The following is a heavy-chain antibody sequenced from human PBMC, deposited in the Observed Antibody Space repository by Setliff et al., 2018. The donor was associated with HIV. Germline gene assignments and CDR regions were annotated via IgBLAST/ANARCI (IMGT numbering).Heavy chain of an antibody. CDR3: ALEVGYYDSSGYYRVNDY. D-gene: IGHD3-22*01. J-gene: IGHJ4*02. Sequence: SETLSLTCYVTDDPISSYYWSWVRQPAGKGLEWIGRLYVSGDTNYNPSLESRVTMSLDTSKKHFSLKLSSVTAADTAVYYCALEVGYYDSSGYYRVNDYWGQGTLVTVSS. V-gene: IGHV4-4*07. CDR1: DDPISSYY. CDR2: LYVSGDT.